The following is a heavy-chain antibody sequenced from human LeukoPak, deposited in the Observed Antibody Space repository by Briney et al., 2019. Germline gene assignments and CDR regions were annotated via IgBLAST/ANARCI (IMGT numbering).Heavy chain of an antibody. CDR2: ISAYNGNT. CDR1: GYTFSSYG. V-gene: IGHV1-18*01. Sequence: SVKVSCKASGYTFSSYGISWVRQAPGQGLEWMGWISAYNGNTNYRQKLQGRVTMTTDRSTSTAYMDLRSLRSDDAAIYYCARDSPDGSGTYYNDSPDYWGQGALVTVSS. D-gene: IGHD3-10*01. CDR3: ARDSPDGSGTYYNDSPDY. J-gene: IGHJ4*02.